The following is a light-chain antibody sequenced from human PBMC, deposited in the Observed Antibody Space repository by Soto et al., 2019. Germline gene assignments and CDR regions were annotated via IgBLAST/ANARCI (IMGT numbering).Light chain of an antibody. Sequence: QSVLTQLPSVSGAPGQRVTISCSGSSSNSGAGYDVHWWQQLPGTAPRLLIYGSRNRPSGVPDRFSVSKSGTSASLAVTGPQPGDEADYYCQAYESRLTLAGVGAGT. V-gene: IGLV1-40*01. CDR2: GSR. J-gene: IGLJ2*01. CDR3: QAYESRLTLAG. CDR1: SSNSGAGYD.